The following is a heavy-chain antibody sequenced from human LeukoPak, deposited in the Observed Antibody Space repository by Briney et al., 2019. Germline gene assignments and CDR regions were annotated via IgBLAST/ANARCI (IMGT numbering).Heavy chain of an antibody. Sequence: PSETLSLTCTVSGYSIISDYFWGWVRQPPGKGPEWIGSIFHSGSVYYNPSLKSRVTISIDPSKNRFSLKLTSVTAADTAIYYCARVVASTSIDSWGQGTLVTVSS. V-gene: IGHV4-38-2*02. D-gene: IGHD2-15*01. J-gene: IGHJ4*02. CDR1: GYSIISDYF. CDR3: ARVVASTSIDS. CDR2: IFHSGSV.